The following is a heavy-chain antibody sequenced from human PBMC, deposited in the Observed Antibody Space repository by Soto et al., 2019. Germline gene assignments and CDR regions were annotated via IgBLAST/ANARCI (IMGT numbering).Heavy chain of an antibody. D-gene: IGHD2-2*01. CDR1: GFTFSIYA. J-gene: IGHJ4*02. V-gene: IGHV3-30*18. CDR3: AKDGARGSASYLLDS. Sequence: QVQLVESGGGVVQPGRSLRLSCAASGFTFSIYAIHWVRQAPGKGLEWVELLSYDGSSKYYADSVKGRFTISRDNSKNTLYLQMNSLRTDDTAVYYCAKDGARGSASYLLDSWGQGTLVTVSS. CDR2: LSYDGSSK.